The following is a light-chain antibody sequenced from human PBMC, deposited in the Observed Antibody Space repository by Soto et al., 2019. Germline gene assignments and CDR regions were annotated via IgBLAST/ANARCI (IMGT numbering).Light chain of an antibody. V-gene: IGKV3-20*01. J-gene: IGKJ1*01. CDR2: DVS. Sequence: EIVLTQSPGTLSLSPGERATLSCRSSQSVSSNYLAWYQQKPDQAPRLVIYDVSGRATGIPDRVSGRGSGTDFTLTISRLELEGFAVYYCQQYGSSTTFGQGTKVEI. CDR3: QQYGSSTT. CDR1: QSVSSNY.